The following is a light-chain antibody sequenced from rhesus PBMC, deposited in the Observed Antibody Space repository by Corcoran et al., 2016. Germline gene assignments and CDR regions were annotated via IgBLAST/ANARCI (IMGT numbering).Light chain of an antibody. V-gene: IGKV1-18*01. CDR2: SAS. CDR3: QQGYNTPYS. CDR1: QGISSW. Sequence: DIQMTQSPSSLSASVGDKVTITCRASQGISSWFAWYPQKPGKAPKPQVYSASSLPSGVPSRFSGSGSGTDYTLTISSLQPEDFATYYCQQGYNTPYSFGQGTKVEIK. J-gene: IGKJ2*01.